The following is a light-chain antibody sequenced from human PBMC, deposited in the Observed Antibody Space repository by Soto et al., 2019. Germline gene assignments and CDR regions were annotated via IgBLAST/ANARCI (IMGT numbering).Light chain of an antibody. CDR2: DAS. Sequence: DIQLTQSPSTLSASVGDRVTFTCRASQGINRWLAWYQQKPGKAPKVLIYDASSLESGVPSRFSGSGSGTEFTLTISSLQPDDFATYYCQQSSPYSAFTFGHGTKLEVK. V-gene: IGKV1-5*01. CDR1: QGINRW. J-gene: IGKJ2*01. CDR3: QQSSPYSAFT.